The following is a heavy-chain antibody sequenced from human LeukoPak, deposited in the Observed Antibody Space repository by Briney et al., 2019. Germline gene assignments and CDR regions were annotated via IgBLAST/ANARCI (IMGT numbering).Heavy chain of an antibody. Sequence: GGSLRLSCAASGFTFDDYAMHWVRQAPGKGLEWVSLISWDGGSTYYADSVKGRFTISRDNSKNSLYLQMNSLRAEDTALYYCANLGYDSSGSGVVDDYRAQGTLVTVSS. V-gene: IGHV3-43D*04. J-gene: IGHJ4*02. CDR2: ISWDGGST. CDR3: ANLGYDSSGSGVVDDY. D-gene: IGHD3-22*01. CDR1: GFTFDDYA.